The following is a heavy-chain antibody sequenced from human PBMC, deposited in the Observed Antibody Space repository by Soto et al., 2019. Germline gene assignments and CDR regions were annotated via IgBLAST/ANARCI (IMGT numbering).Heavy chain of an antibody. CDR2: ISSSSSYI. CDR1: GFTFSSYS. V-gene: IGHV3-21*01. J-gene: IGHJ4*02. Sequence: GESLKISCAASGFTFSSYSMNWVRQAPGKGLEWVSSISSSSSYIYYADSVKGRFTISRDNAKNSLYLQMNSLRAEDTAVYYCARDLGNTGFDYWGQGTLVTVSS. D-gene: IGHD4-17*01. CDR3: ARDLGNTGFDY.